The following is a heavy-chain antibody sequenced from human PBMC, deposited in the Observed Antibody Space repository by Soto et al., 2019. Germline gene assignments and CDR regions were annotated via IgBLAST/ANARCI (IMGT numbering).Heavy chain of an antibody. D-gene: IGHD3-10*01. CDR2: ISYDGSNK. CDR1: GFTFSSHG. CDR3: AKDRGARASRVGVHYYGMDV. V-gene: IGHV3-30*18. J-gene: IGHJ6*02. Sequence: QVQLVESGGGVVQPGKSLRLSCVASGFTFSSHGMHWVRQAPGKGLEWVAVISYDGSNKYYADSVKGRFTISRDNSKNPVYLQINSLIAEETAVYYCAKDRGARASRVGVHYYGMDVWGQGTTVTVSS.